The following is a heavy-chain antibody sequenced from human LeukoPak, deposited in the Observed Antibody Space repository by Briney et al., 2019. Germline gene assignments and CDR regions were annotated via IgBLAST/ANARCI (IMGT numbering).Heavy chain of an antibody. Sequence: GESLKISCKGSGYSFTSYWVAWVRQMPGKGLEWMGTIYPGDSDARYSPSFQGQVTISADKSIRTAYLQWGSLKASDTAMYYCARQVGNYDSSGYGPSGYYYYYHMDVWGKGTTVTVSS. CDR2: IYPGDSDA. J-gene: IGHJ6*03. CDR1: GYSFTSYW. CDR3: ARQVGNYDSSGYGPSGYYYYYHMDV. D-gene: IGHD3-22*01. V-gene: IGHV5-51*01.